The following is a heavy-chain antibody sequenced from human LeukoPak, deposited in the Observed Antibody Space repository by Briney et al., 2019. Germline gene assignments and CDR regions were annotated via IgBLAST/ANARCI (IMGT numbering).Heavy chain of an antibody. CDR1: GFTFSNYA. CDR2: ISYDGSKT. Sequence: GGSLRLSCAASGFTFSNYAMDWVRQAPGKGLEWVALISYDGSKTYYADSVKGRFTISRDTSMNTLFLEMNSLRADDTALYYCARDRDFYYMDVWGKGTTVTVAS. CDR3: ARDRDFYYMDV. J-gene: IGHJ6*03. V-gene: IGHV3-30*04.